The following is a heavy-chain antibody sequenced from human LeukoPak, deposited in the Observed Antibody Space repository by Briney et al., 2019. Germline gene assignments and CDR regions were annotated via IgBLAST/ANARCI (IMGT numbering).Heavy chain of an antibody. Sequence: GGSLRLSCAASGFTFSDYYMTWVRQAPGKGLEWVAHIKQDGSEKYYVDSVKGRFTISRDNAKNSLYLQMNSLRVEDTAAYYCSTGSSHWGQGTLVTVSS. CDR1: GFTFSDYY. J-gene: IGHJ4*02. D-gene: IGHD2-15*01. CDR2: IKQDGSEK. V-gene: IGHV3-7*01. CDR3: STGSSH.